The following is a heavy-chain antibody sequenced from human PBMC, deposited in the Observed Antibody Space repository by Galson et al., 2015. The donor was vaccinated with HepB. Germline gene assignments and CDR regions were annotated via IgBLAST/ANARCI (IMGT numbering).Heavy chain of an antibody. J-gene: IGHJ6*02. CDR1: GGTFSSYA. V-gene: IGHV1-69*06. CDR3: AADIRLRFSTTYYYYYGMDV. Sequence: SVKVSCKASGGTFSSYAISWVRQAPGQGLEWMGGIIPIFGTANYAQKFQGRVTITADKSTSTAYMELSSLRSEDTAVYYCAADIRLRFSTTYYYYYGMDVWGQGTTVTVSS. D-gene: IGHD5-12*01. CDR2: IIPIFGTA.